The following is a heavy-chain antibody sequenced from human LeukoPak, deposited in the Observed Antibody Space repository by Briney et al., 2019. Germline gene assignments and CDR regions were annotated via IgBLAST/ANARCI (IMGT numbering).Heavy chain of an antibody. J-gene: IGHJ6*03. D-gene: IGHD3-10*01. CDR3: ARGSKGSGSYYHYYYYYMDV. CDR1: GGSISGYY. CDR2: INHSGST. V-gene: IGHV4-34*01. Sequence: SETLSLTCAVYGGSISGYYWSWIRQPPGKGLEWIGEINHSGSTNYNPSLKSRVTISVDTSKNQFSLKLSSVTAADTAVYYCARGSKGSGSYYHYYYYYMDVWGKGTTVTVSS.